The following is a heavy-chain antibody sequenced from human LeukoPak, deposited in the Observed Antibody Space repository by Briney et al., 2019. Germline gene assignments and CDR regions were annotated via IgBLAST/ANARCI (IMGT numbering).Heavy chain of an antibody. CDR2: INSDGSRT. CDR1: GFTFSSYW. CDR3: ARRATGYYYYMDV. Sequence: GGSLRLSCAASGFTFSSYWMHWVRQAPGKGLVWVSRINSDGSRTSYADSVKGRFTISRDNAKNTLYLQMNSLRAEDTAVYYCARRATGYYYYMDVWGKGTTVTVSS. V-gene: IGHV3-74*01. D-gene: IGHD1-1*01. J-gene: IGHJ6*03.